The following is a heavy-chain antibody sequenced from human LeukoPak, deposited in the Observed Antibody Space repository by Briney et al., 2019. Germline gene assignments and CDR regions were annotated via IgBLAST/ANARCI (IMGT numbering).Heavy chain of an antibody. CDR2: INSDGINT. D-gene: IGHD3-22*01. Sequence: GRSLRLSCAASGFTFSNYWMHWVRQAPGKGLVWVSRINSDGINTSYADSVKGRFTISRDNAKNSLYLQMNSLRAEDTAVYYCARVWYYDSSGWDAFDIWGQGTMVTVSS. V-gene: IGHV3-74*01. CDR1: GFTFSNYW. CDR3: ARVWYYDSSGWDAFDI. J-gene: IGHJ3*02.